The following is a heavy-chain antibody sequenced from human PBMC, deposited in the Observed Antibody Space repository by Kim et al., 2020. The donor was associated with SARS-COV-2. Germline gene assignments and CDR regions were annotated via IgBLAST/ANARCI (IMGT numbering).Heavy chain of an antibody. CDR3: AREIGRGMDV. CDR1: GFTFSSYA. V-gene: IGHV3-30-3*01. J-gene: IGHJ6*02. Sequence: GGSLRLSCAASGFTFSSYAMHWVRQAPGKGLEWVALISYDGSNKYYADPVKRRSTISRDNSKNTLYLQMNSLRAEDTAVYYCAREIGRGMDVWGQGTTVT. CDR2: ISYDGSNK.